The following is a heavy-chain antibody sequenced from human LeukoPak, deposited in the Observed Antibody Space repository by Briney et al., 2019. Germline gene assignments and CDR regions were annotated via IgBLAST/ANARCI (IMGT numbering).Heavy chain of an antibody. CDR1: GGSISSSNW. Sequence: SGTLSLTCAVSGGSISSSNWWSWVRQPPGKGLEWIGYIDHTGTTSYNPSLNSRVTISRDTSKNHFSLDLTSVTAADTAVYFCARGRVSSSTYYSTYYYYFYMDVWGKGTTVIVSS. V-gene: IGHV4-4*02. CDR2: IDHTGTT. J-gene: IGHJ6*03. D-gene: IGHD4-11*01. CDR3: ARGRVSSSTYYSTYYYYFYMDV.